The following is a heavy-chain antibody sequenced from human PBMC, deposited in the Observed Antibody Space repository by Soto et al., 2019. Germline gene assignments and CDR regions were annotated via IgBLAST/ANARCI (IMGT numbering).Heavy chain of an antibody. Sequence: ASVKVSCKASGYTFTSYDMKWVRQATGQGLEWMGWMNPNSGNTGYAQKLQGRVTMTRNTSINTAYMELSSLRSEDTAVYYCARGRRWYLVDYWGQGTLVTVSS. J-gene: IGHJ4*02. CDR1: GYTFTSYD. D-gene: IGHD6-13*01. CDR2: MNPNSGNT. CDR3: ARGRRWYLVDY. V-gene: IGHV1-8*01.